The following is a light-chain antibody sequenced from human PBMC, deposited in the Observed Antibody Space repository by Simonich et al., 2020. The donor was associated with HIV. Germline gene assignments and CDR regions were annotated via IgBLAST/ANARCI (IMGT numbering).Light chain of an antibody. Sequence: DVVMTQSPLSLPVTLGQPASISCMSSQSLVHSDGNTYLNWFQQRPGQSPRRLIYKVSNRDAGVPDRCSGSGSGTDFTLKISRVEAEDVGVYYCMQGTHWPPFTFGPGTKVDIK. V-gene: IGKV2-30*02. CDR3: MQGTHWPPFT. CDR2: KVS. CDR1: QSLVHSDGNTY. J-gene: IGKJ3*01.